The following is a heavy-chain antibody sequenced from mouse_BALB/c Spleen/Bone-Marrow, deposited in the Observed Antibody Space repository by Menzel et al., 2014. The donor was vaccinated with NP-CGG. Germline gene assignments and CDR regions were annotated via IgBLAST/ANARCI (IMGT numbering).Heavy chain of an antibody. Sequence: AQLKESAGGLVQPGGSLKLSRAASGFDCSRYWMSWDRQAPGKGLEWIGAINPESRTINYSPSLKEKFIISRDNAKNTLNLRLKKVSSEDTAIYYCVRLDSYGSLNYWGQGPTPKGPS. D-gene: IGHD1-1*01. J-gene: IGHJ2*01. CDR3: VRLDSYGSLNY. CDR2: INPESRTI. CDR1: GFDCSRYW. V-gene: IGHV4-1*02.